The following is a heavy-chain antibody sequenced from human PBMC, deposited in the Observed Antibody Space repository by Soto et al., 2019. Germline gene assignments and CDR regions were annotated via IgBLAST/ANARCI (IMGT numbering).Heavy chain of an antibody. CDR2: IYPGDSDS. CDR3: ARLEMATIGAGFDY. D-gene: IGHD5-12*01. Sequence: GESLMISCKGSGYSFTSYWIGWVRQMPGKGLEWMGIIYPGDSDSRYSLSFQGQVTISADKSISTAYLQWSSLKASVTAMYYCARLEMATIGAGFDYWGQGTLVTVSS. CDR1: GYSFTSYW. J-gene: IGHJ4*02. V-gene: IGHV5-51*01.